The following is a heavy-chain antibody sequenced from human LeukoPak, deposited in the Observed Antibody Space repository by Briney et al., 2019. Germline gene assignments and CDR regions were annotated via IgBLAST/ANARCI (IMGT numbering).Heavy chain of an antibody. D-gene: IGHD4-17*01. CDR3: ARQATVTNVGV. CDR2: IFHRDCNT. J-gene: IGHJ6*02. V-gene: IGHV5-51*01. Sequence: GASLMFSCRGAEYSFSSYCYGRVIQLPGKSRVGMGGIFHRDCNTSYSPSFKGQVTISADKSINPAYLQWSSLKAADTAMYYCARQATVTNVGVWGQGTTVTVSS. CDR1: EYSFSSYC.